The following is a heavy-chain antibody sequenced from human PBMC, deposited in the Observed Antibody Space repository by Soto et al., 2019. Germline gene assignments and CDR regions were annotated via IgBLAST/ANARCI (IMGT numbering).Heavy chain of an antibody. CDR3: AKLGSSAWSPHYYFDY. D-gene: IGHD3-10*01. CDR2: ITGSGSDT. CDR1: GFTFKNYA. J-gene: IGHJ4*02. V-gene: IGHV3-23*01. Sequence: GGSLRLSCAASGFTFKNYAMGWVRQAPGKGLEWVSAITGSGSDTYYLDSVKGRFTISRDNSKNTLFLQVNSLRAEDTAIYYCAKLGSSAWSPHYYFDYWGQGTLVTVSS.